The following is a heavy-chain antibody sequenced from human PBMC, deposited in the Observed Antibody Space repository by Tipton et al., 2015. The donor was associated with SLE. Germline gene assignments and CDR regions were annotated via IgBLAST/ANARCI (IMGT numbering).Heavy chain of an antibody. Sequence: SLRLSCATSGFTFSTYNMNWVRQAPGKGLEWVSPITSRSKYIYYADSVKGRFTISRDNAKNSLYLQMNSLRADDTAVYYCAGWVGYCSGGSCFYWGQGTLVTVSS. CDR1: GFTFSTYN. CDR3: AGWVGYCSGGSCFY. V-gene: IGHV3-21*01. CDR2: ITSRSKYI. J-gene: IGHJ4*02. D-gene: IGHD2-15*01.